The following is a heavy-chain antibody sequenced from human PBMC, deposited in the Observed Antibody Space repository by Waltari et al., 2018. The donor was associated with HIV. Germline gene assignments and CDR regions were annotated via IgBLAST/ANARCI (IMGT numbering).Heavy chain of an antibody. CDR2: ISSSSSTI. J-gene: IGHJ6*02. CDR1: GLPFSSYS. V-gene: IGHV3-48*04. Sequence: EVQLVESGGGLVTPGGSPRLSCAAFGLPFSSYSMTRVRQAPGKGVEGVSYISSSSSTIYYADSVKGRFTISRDNAKNSLYLQMNSLRAEDTAVYYCARDDYGMDVWGQGTTVTVSS. CDR3: ARDDYGMDV.